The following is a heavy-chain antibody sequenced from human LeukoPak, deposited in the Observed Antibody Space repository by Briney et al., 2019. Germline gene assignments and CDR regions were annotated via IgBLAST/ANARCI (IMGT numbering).Heavy chain of an antibody. CDR3: ARVEQQLVFDY. V-gene: IGHV1-2*02. CDR1: GYTFTGYY. D-gene: IGHD6-13*01. Sequence: ASVKVSCKASGYTFTGYYMHWVRQAPGQGLEWMGWINPNSGGTNYAQKFQGRVTMTRDTSTSTVYMELSSLRSEDTAVYYCARVEQQLVFDYWGQGTLVTVSS. CDR2: INPNSGGT. J-gene: IGHJ4*02.